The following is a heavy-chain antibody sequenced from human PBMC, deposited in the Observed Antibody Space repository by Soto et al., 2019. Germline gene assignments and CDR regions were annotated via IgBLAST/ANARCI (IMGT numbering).Heavy chain of an antibody. CDR1: CGAFHGYY. D-gene: IGHD3-10*01. J-gene: IGHJ5*02. Sequence: SETLSPTSAVFCGAFHGYYWSWIRQPPGKGLKWIGEINHSRRATNNPTFKSRVSISVHTTQNQMSLQLSSVSAADTAVYNSGKGPQACYNYSGTFYSSDPWGQGTLVTVSS. V-gene: IGHV4-34*01. CDR3: GKGPQACYNYSGTFYSSDP. CDR2: INHSRRA.